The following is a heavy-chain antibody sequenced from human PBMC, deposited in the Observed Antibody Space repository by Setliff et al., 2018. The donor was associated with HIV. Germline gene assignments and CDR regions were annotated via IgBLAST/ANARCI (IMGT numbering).Heavy chain of an antibody. CDR2: ISYDGGSK. J-gene: IGHJ4*02. CDR1: GLTFTNYA. V-gene: IGHV3-30*12. Sequence: GGSLRLSCAVSGLTFTNYAMHWVRQAPGKGLESVSFISYDGGSKYYADSVKGRFTISRDNPKNTLYLQMNSLRVEDTAIYYCARAWAMQQLVPAYWGQGTLVTVSS. D-gene: IGHD6-6*01. CDR3: ARAWAMQQLVPAY.